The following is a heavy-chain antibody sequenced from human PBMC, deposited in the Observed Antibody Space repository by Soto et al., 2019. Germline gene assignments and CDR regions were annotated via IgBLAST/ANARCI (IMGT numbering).Heavy chain of an antibody. CDR2: ISGGGSST. D-gene: IGHD3-9*01. J-gene: IGHJ4*02. V-gene: IGHV3-23*04. CDR1: GFTFSLSA. Sequence: EVQLVESGGGFVQPGESLRLSCAASGFTFSLSAMSWVRQAPGRGLEWVSSISGGGSSTDYADSVKGRFTISRDNSKNTVHLQMNSLRAEDTAVYYCAKGPEYDILTGCDFWGQGALVTVSS. CDR3: AKGPEYDILTGCDF.